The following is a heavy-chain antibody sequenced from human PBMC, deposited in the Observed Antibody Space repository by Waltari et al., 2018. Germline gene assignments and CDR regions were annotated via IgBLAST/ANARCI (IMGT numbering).Heavy chain of an antibody. CDR1: GGSFSGYY. CDR3: ARGRIQLWLHRFDY. V-gene: IGHV4-34*01. Sequence: QVQLQQWGAGLLKPSETLSLTCAVYGGSFSGYYWSWIRQPPGKGLEWIGEINHSGSTNYNPSLKSRVTISGDTSKNQFSLKLSSVTAADTAVYYCARGRIQLWLHRFDYWGQGTLVTVSS. CDR2: INHSGST. D-gene: IGHD5-18*01. J-gene: IGHJ4*02.